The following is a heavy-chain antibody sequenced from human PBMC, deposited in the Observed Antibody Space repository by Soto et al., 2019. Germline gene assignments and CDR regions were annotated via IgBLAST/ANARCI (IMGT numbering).Heavy chain of an antibody. D-gene: IGHD4-17*01. CDR3: ASGSTTVTTFDY. Sequence: SETLSLTCAFSGGSISSGAYSWTWIRQPPGKGLEWIGYIYHSGSTYYNPSLKSRVTISVDRSKNQFSLKLSSVTAADTAVYYCASGSTTVTTFDYWGQGTLVIVSS. J-gene: IGHJ4*02. V-gene: IGHV4-30-2*01. CDR1: GGSISSGAYS. CDR2: IYHSGST.